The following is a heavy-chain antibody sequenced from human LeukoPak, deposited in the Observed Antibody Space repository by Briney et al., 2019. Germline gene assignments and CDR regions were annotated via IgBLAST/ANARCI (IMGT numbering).Heavy chain of an antibody. J-gene: IGHJ4*02. CDR1: GYIFVSYY. V-gene: IGHV1-18*01. D-gene: IGHD1-14*01. CDR3: ARGLDHLLLDS. Sequence: ASVKVSCKASGYIFVSYYINWVRQAPGQGLEWMGSISGYNGHTNYAQKFQGRVTMTTDTSTSTAYMELRSLTSDDTAVYFCARGLDHLLLDSWGQGTLVTVSS. CDR2: ISGYNGHT.